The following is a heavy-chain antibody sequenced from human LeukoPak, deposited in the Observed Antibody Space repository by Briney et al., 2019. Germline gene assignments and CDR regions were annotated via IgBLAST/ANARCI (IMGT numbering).Heavy chain of an antibody. Sequence: SETLSLTCTVSGGSISSSSYYWGWIRQPPGKGLEWIGSIYYSGSTYYNPSLKSRVTISVDTSKNQFSLKLSSVTAADTAVYYCAKADDILTGYRPPLDYWGQGTLVTVSS. J-gene: IGHJ4*02. CDR3: AKADDILTGYRPPLDY. CDR2: IYYSGST. CDR1: GGSISSSSYY. D-gene: IGHD3-9*01. V-gene: IGHV4-39*07.